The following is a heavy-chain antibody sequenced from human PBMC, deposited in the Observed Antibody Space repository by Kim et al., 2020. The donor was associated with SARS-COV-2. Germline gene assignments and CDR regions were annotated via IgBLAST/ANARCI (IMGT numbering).Heavy chain of an antibody. D-gene: IGHD1-26*01. Sequence: DSVKGRFTITRDNSKNTLYLQMNSLRAEDTAVYYCARDDTEIVGAPFDYWGQGTLVTVSS. CDR3: ARDDTEIVGAPFDY. V-gene: IGHV3-30*07. J-gene: IGHJ4*02.